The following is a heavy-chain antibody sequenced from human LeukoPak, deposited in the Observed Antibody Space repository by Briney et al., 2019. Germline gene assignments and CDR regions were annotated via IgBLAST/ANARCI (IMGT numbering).Heavy chain of an antibody. CDR1: GYTFTGYY. J-gene: IGHJ6*02. Sequence: ASVKVSCTASGYTFTGYYMHWVRQAPGQGLEWMGWINPNSGGTSYAQKFQGRVTMTRDTSISTAYMELSRLRSDDTAVYYCARVKDILTGYYADYYYYGMDVWGQGTTVTVSS. CDR2: INPNSGGT. V-gene: IGHV1-2*02. D-gene: IGHD3-9*01. CDR3: ARVKDILTGYYADYYYYGMDV.